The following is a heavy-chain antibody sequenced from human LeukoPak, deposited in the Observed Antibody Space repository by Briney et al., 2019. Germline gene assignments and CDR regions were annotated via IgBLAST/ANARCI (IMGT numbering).Heavy chain of an antibody. J-gene: IGHJ3*02. CDR2: IIPIFGTA. CDR1: GGTFGSCA. V-gene: IGHV1-69*05. Sequence: ASVKVSCKASGGTFGSCAITWVRQAPGQGLEWMGRIIPIFGTANYAQKFQGRVTITTDESTSTAYMELSSLRSEDTAVYYCARERTMIVAAFDIWGQGTMVTVSS. D-gene: IGHD3-22*01. CDR3: ARERTMIVAAFDI.